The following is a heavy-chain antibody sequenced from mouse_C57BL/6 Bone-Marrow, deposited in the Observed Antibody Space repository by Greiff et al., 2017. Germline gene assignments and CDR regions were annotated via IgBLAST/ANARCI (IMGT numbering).Heavy chain of an antibody. CDR1: GYTFTSYG. V-gene: IGHV1-81*01. CDR3: ARWSNYWFAY. Sequence: VQVVESGAELARPGASVKLSCKASGYTFTSYGISWVKQRTGQGLEWIGEIYPRSGNTYYNEKFKGKATLTADKSSSTAYMELRSLTSEDSAVYFCARWSNYWFAYWGQGTLVTVSA. CDR2: IYPRSGNT. J-gene: IGHJ3*01. D-gene: IGHD1-3*01.